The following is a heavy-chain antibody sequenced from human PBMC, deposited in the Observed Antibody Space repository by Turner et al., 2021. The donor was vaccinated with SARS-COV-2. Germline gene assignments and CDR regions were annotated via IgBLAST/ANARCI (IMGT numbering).Heavy chain of an antibody. J-gene: IGHJ6*02. V-gene: IGHV3-30*03. CDR2: ISYDGSNK. D-gene: IGHD3-22*01. Sequence: QVQLVESGGGVVQSGRSLGLSCEASGFTRRNHGMVWVRQAPGKGLEWVAIISYDGSNKYYADSVKGRFTISRDNSKNTLYLQMNSLRAEDTAVYYCARDPDYYDSSGYWGAYYYGMDVWGQGTTVTVSS. CDR1: GFTRRNHG. CDR3: ARDPDYYDSSGYWGAYYYGMDV.